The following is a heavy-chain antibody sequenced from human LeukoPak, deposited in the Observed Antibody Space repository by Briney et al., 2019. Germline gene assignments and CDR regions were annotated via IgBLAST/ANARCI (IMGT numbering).Heavy chain of an antibody. CDR2: ISGSGGST. CDR1: GFTFSSYA. V-gene: IGHV3-23*01. D-gene: IGHD1-7*01. J-gene: IGHJ6*03. CDR3: AKRRGLELTYYYYMDV. Sequence: GGSLRLSCAASGFTFSSYAMSWVRQAPGKGLEWVSAISGSGGSTYYADSVKGRFTISRDNSKNTLYLQMNSLRADDTAVYYCAKRRGLELTYYYYMDVWGKGTTVTVSS.